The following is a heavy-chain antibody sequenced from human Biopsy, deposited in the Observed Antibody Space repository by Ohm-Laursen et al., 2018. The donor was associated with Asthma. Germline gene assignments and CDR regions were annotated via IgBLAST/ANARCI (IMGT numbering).Heavy chain of an antibody. J-gene: IGHJ6*02. CDR2: IMTVFGTT. Sequence: SVKVSRKAPGGTFSNFAISWVRQAPGQGLEWLGGIMTVFGTTNYAQKFRGRVTITADESTSTAYMEVTSLRSEDTAIYYCARCQVGYSSGWSLLLKKIYYSGMDVWGQGTAVTVSS. V-gene: IGHV1-69*13. D-gene: IGHD6-19*01. CDR1: GGTFSNFA. CDR3: ARCQVGYSSGWSLLLKKIYYSGMDV.